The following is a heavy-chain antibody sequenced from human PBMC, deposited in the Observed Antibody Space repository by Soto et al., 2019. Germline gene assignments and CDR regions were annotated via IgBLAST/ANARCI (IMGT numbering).Heavy chain of an antibody. CDR3: ASDVERGSSQYHFYYYGMDL. V-gene: IGHV3-30-3*01. D-gene: IGHD1-26*01. CDR2: LSYDGSNK. CDR1: GFTFSSNA. Sequence: GGSLRLSCAASGFTFSSNAMHWVRQAPGKGLEWVAVLSYDGSNKYYADSVKGRFTISRDNSKNTLYLQMDSLRTEDTALYYCASDVERGSSQYHFYYYGMDLWGQGTTVTVSS. J-gene: IGHJ6*02.